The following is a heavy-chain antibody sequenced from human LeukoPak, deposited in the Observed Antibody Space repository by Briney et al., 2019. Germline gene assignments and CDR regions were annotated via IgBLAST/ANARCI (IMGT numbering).Heavy chain of an antibody. J-gene: IGHJ5*02. D-gene: IGHD3-10*01. V-gene: IGHV4-4*07. CDR2: IYTSGST. CDR1: GGSISSYY. CDR3: ARGGGSVSPNWFDP. Sequence: PSETLSLTCTVSGGSISSYYWSWIRQPAGKGLEWIGRIYTSGSTNYNPSLKSRVTMSVDTSKNQFSLKLSSVTAADTAVYYCARGGGSVSPNWFDPWGQGTLVTVSS.